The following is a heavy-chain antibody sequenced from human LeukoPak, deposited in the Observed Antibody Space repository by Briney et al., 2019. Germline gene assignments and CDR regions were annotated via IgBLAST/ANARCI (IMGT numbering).Heavy chain of an antibody. J-gene: IGHJ1*01. D-gene: IGHD3-10*01. V-gene: IGHV3-30*02. Sequence: GGSLRLSCVASGFTFSTQGMHWVRQAPGKGLEWVTFIQYDGTDKRYANSVKGRFTISRDNAKNTLFLQMDSLRAEDTAVYYCARVSGPGMNEYYHLWGQGTLVTVSS. CDR1: GFTFSTQG. CDR3: ARVSGPGMNEYYHL. CDR2: IQYDGTDK.